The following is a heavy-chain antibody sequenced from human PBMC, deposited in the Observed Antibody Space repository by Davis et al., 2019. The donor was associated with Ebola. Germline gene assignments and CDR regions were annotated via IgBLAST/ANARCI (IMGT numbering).Heavy chain of an antibody. D-gene: IGHD5-12*01. CDR1: GFTFSSYS. Sequence: PGGSLRLSCAASGFTFSSYSMNWVRQAPGKGLEWVSSISSSSSYIYYADSVKGRFTISRDNAKNSLYLQMNSLRAEDTAVYYWASQVVAAIDYWGQGTLVTVSS. J-gene: IGHJ4*02. V-gene: IGHV3-21*01. CDR2: ISSSSSYI. CDR3: ASQVVAAIDY.